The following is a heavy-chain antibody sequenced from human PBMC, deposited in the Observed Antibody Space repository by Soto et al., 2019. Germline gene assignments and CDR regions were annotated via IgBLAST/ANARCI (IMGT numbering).Heavy chain of an antibody. J-gene: IGHJ4*02. Sequence: QVQLVESGGGVVQPGRSLRLSCAASGFTFSSYGMHWVRQAPGKGLEWVAVIWYDGSNKYYADSVKGRFTISRDNSKNTLYLQMNSLRAEDTAVYYCARPSHPYGDYAGDYWGQGTLVTVSS. CDR3: ARPSHPYGDYAGDY. D-gene: IGHD4-17*01. CDR1: GFTFSSYG. CDR2: IWYDGSNK. V-gene: IGHV3-33*01.